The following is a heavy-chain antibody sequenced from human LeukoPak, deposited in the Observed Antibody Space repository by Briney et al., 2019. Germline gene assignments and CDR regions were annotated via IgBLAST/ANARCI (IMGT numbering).Heavy chain of an antibody. CDR1: GGSISSGDYY. D-gene: IGHD1-14*01. J-gene: IGHJ5*02. V-gene: IGHV4-39*01. Sequence: SETLSLTCTVSGGSISSGDYYWSWIRQPPGKGLEWIGSIYYSGSTYYNPSLKSRVTISVDTSKNQFSLKLSSVTAADTAVYYCATTGSGWFDPWGQGTLVTVSS. CDR3: ATTGSGWFDP. CDR2: IYYSGST.